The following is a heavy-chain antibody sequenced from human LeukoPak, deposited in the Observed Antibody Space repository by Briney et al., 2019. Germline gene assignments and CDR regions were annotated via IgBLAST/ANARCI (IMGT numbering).Heavy chain of an antibody. CDR2: IWYDGSNK. V-gene: IGHV3-33*01. J-gene: IGHJ4*02. Sequence: GRSLRLSCAASGFTFSSYGMHWVRQAPGKGLEWVAVIWYDGSNKYYADSVKGRFTISRDNSKNTLYLKMSSLRAEDTAVYYGAGDVGIGRIVSEPGLDYWGQGTLVTVSS. D-gene: IGHD3-22*01. CDR1: GFTFSSYG. CDR3: AGDVGIGRIVSEPGLDY.